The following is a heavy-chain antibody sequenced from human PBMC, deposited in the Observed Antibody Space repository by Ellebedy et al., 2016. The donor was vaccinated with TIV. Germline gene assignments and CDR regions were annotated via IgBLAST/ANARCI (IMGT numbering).Heavy chain of an antibody. CDR3: ARSPTVDTAMATASSFDY. D-gene: IGHD5-18*01. CDR2: IKHSGST. Sequence: SETLSLTCAVYGGSFSGYYWSWSRQPPGKGLEWIGEIKHSGSTNYNPSLKSRVTISVDTSKNQFSLKLSSVTAADTAVYYCARSPTVDTAMATASSFDYWGQGTLVTVSS. V-gene: IGHV4-34*01. CDR1: GGSFSGYY. J-gene: IGHJ4*02.